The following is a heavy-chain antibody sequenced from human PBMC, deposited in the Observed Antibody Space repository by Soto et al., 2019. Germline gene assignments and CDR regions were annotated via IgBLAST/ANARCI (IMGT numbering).Heavy chain of an antibody. D-gene: IGHD2-15*01. CDR1: GFSFGTYW. Sequence: EVQLVESGGGLVQPGGSLRLSCAASGFSFGTYWISWVRQAPGKGLEWVANIKEDGSEEYYVDSVKGRFTISRDNAKNSLYLQMNSLRAEDMAMYYCARDEGCGGGSCYSIWRYWGQGTLVTVSP. V-gene: IGHV3-7*01. CDR3: ARDEGCGGGSCYSIWRY. CDR2: IKEDGSEE. J-gene: IGHJ4*02.